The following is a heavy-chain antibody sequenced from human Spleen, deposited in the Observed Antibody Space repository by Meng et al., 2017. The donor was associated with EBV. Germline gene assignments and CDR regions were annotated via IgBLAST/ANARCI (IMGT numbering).Heavy chain of an antibody. CDR1: SDSISSSNW. V-gene: IGHV4-4*02. Sequence: QRHLQQSRPCLVKPSDTLSLTCAVSSDSISSSNWWSWVRQLPGKGLEWIGEIYHSGSTNYNPSLKSRVTISIDKSENQFSLKSTSVTAADTALYYCARDRGAQYSGWFDPWGPGTLVTVSS. J-gene: IGHJ5*02. D-gene: IGHD6-6*01. CDR2: IYHSGST. CDR3: ARDRGAQYSGWFDP.